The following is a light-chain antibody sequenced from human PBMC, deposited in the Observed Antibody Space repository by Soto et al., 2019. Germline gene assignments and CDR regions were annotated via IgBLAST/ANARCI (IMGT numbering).Light chain of an antibody. CDR3: QQYGSSPGT. CDR1: QSVSSSY. J-gene: IGKJ1*01. Sequence: EIVLTQSPGTLSLSPGEWATLSCRASQSVSSSYLAWYQQKPGQAPRLLIYGASSRATGIPDRFSGSGSETDFTLTISRLEPEDFAVYYCQQYGSSPGTFGQGTKVEIK. CDR2: GAS. V-gene: IGKV3-20*01.